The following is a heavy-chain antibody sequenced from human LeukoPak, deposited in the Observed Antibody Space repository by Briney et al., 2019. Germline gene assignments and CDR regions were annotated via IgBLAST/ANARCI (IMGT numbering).Heavy chain of an antibody. D-gene: IGHD1-1*01. V-gene: IGHV3-48*03. Sequence: PGGSLRLSCTASRFYFSTYDMNWVRQVPGKGLEWVSYIDSSASTTYYAGSVQGRFTISRDNAKNSLYLQMRSLRVEDTAFYYCARESTEERPGCWGQGTLVTVSS. CDR3: ARESTEERPGC. CDR2: IDSSASTT. J-gene: IGHJ4*02. CDR1: RFYFSTYD.